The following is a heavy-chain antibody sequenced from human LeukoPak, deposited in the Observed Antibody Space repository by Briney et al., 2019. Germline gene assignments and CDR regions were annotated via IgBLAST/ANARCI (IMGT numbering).Heavy chain of an antibody. CDR1: GGSISSYY. Sequence: SETLSLTCTVSGGSISSYYWSWIRQPPGKGLEWIGYIYYSGSTYYNPSLKSRVTISVDTSKNQFSLKLSSVTAADTAVYYCARWIAAAGGFDAFDIWGQGTMVTVSS. CDR2: IYYSGST. V-gene: IGHV4-59*12. CDR3: ARWIAAAGGFDAFDI. D-gene: IGHD6-13*01. J-gene: IGHJ3*02.